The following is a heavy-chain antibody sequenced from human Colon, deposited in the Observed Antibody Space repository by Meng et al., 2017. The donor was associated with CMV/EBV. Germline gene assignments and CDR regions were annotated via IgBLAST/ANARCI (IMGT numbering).Heavy chain of an antibody. Sequence: GESLKISCAASGFTFSSHWMHWVRQAPGKGLEWISRSNSDGGKRAYADSVKGRFTISRDNANNTLFLQMNSLRAEDTAIYYCVRDGWGADVFDVWGQGTMVTVSS. J-gene: IGHJ3*01. CDR1: GFTFSSHW. D-gene: IGHD6-19*01. CDR3: VRDGWGADVFDV. CDR2: SNSDGGKR. V-gene: IGHV3-74*01.